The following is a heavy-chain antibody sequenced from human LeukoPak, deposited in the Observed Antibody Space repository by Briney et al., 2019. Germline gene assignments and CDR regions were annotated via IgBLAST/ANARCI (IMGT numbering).Heavy chain of an antibody. CDR3: AKDIRLGIAVAGLAEFAFDI. CDR2: ISWDGGST. D-gene: IGHD6-19*01. Sequence: GGSLRLSCAASGFTFDDYAMHWARQAPGKGLEWVSLISWDGGSTYYADSVKGRFTISRDNSKNSLYLQMNSLRAEDTALYYCAKDIRLGIAVAGLAEFAFDIWGQGTMVTVSS. J-gene: IGHJ3*02. V-gene: IGHV3-43D*03. CDR1: GFTFDDYA.